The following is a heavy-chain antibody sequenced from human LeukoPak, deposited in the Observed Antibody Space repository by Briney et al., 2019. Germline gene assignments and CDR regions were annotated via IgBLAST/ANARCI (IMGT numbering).Heavy chain of an antibody. V-gene: IGHV3-23*01. CDR3: TTIGYCSSTSCYEALTNIDY. J-gene: IGHJ4*02. Sequence: GGSLRLSCAASGFTFSSYAMSWVRQAPGKGLEWVSAISGSGGSTYYADSVKGRFTISRDNSKNTLYLQMNSLKTEDTAVYYCTTIGYCSSTSCYEALTNIDYWGQGTLVTVSS. CDR1: GFTFSSYA. D-gene: IGHD2-2*01. CDR2: ISGSGGST.